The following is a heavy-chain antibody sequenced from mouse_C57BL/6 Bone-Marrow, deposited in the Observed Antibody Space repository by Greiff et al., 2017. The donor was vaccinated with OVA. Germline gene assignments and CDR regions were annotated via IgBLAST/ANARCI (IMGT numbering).Heavy chain of an antibody. CDR2: INPSSGYT. CDR1: GYTFTSYT. V-gene: IGHV1-4*01. CDR3: ARSYYGSSYEWYFDV. J-gene: IGHJ1*03. D-gene: IGHD1-1*01. Sequence: VQGVESGAELARPGASVKMSCKASGYTFTSYTMHWVKQRPGQGLEWIGYINPSSGYTKYNQKFKDKATLTADKSSSTAYMQLSSLTSEDSAVYYCARSYYGSSYEWYFDVWGTGTTVTVSS.